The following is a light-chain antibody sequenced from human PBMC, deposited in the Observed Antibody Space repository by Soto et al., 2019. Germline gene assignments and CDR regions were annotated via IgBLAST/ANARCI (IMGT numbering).Light chain of an antibody. Sequence: DIRMTQSPSSLSASVGDTVTITCRASQGISSYLNWYQQKPGKAPKLLIYAASSLQSGVPSRFSGSGSGTDFTLTISSLQPEDFATYYCQQSYSTPLTFGGGTKVDIK. CDR1: QGISSY. CDR3: QQSYSTPLT. V-gene: IGKV1-39*01. J-gene: IGKJ4*01. CDR2: AAS.